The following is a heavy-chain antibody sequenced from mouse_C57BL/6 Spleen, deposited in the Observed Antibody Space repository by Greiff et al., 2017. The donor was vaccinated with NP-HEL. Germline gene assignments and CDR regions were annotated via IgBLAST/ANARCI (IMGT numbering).Heavy chain of an antibody. CDR3: ASITTAY. Sequence: QVQLQQPGAELVKPGASVKLSCKASGYTFTSYWMQWVKQRPGQGLEWIGEIDPSDSYTNYNQKFKGKATLTVDTSSSTAYMQLSSLTSEDSAVYYCASITTAYWGQGTTLTVSS. D-gene: IGHD1-2*01. CDR1: GYTFTSYW. V-gene: IGHV1-50*01. J-gene: IGHJ2*01. CDR2: IDPSDSYT.